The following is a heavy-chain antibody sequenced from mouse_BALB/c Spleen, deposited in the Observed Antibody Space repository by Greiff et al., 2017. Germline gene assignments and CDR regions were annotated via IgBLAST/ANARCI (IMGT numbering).Heavy chain of an antibody. J-gene: IGHJ2*01. Sequence: VQLVESGPGLVAPSQSLSITCTVSGFSLTSYGVHWVRQPPGKGLEWLGVIWAGGSTNYNSALMSRLSISKDNSKSQVFLKMNSLQTDDTAMYYCARDQRARGGYFDYWGQGTTLTVSS. V-gene: IGHV2-9*02. D-gene: IGHD3-2*01. CDR1: GFSLTSYG. CDR2: IWAGGST. CDR3: ARDQRARGGYFDY.